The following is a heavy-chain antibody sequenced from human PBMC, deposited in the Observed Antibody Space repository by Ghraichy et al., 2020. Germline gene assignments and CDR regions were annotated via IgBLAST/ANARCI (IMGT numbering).Heavy chain of an antibody. CDR3: ARDRFTVVGVFDY. Sequence: GSLRLSCEASGFTFTNYWMSWVRQAPGKGLEWVANIKQDGSEHYYVDSVRGRFTISRDNAKNSVYLQMSSLRAEDTAVYYCARDRFTVVGVFDYWGQGTPVTVSS. J-gene: IGHJ4*02. CDR2: IKQDGSEH. CDR1: GFTFTNYW. D-gene: IGHD4-23*01. V-gene: IGHV3-7*03.